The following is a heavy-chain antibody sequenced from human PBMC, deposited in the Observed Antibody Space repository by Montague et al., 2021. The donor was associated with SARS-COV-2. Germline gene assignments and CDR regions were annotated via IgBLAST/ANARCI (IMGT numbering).Heavy chain of an antibody. D-gene: IGHD3-9*01. CDR2: VSYSGSA. J-gene: IGHJ4*02. V-gene: IGHV4-34*01. CDR3: ARGVYNSVIFVVSPRYYFDY. CDR1: TAAFNGYY. Sequence: SETLSLTCAVYTAAFNGYYWTWIRQSPGKGLEWIGEVSYSGSAKYNPSLKSRVTISLNTYRKQVSLRLTSVTAADTATDYCARGVYNSVIFVVSPRYYFDYWGQGTMVAVSA.